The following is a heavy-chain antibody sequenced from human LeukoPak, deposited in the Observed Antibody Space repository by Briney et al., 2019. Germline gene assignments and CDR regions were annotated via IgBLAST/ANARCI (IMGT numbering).Heavy chain of an antibody. CDR1: GFTFSDYN. J-gene: IGHJ6*03. CDR2: ISRSGSTK. CDR3: ARGTTALMDV. D-gene: IGHD2-21*02. V-gene: IGHV3-11*04. Sequence: PGGSLRLSCAASGFTFSDYNMRWIRQAPGKGLEWVSSISRSGSTKYYADSVKGRFTISRDNAKNSLFLQMNSLRAEDTAVYYCARGTTALMDVWGKGTTVTVSS.